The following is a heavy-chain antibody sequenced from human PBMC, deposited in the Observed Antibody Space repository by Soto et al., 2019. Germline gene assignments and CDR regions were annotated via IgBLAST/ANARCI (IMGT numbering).Heavy chain of an antibody. CDR3: AKDHVVVTATARYYYGMDV. V-gene: IGHV3-30*18. CDR2: ISFDGGKK. Sequence: AGGSLRLSCAASGFTFSSYGMHWVRQAPGKGLEWVAIISFDGGKKFYADSVNGRFTVSRDNSQNTVFLQMNSLRSEDTAVYYCAKDHVVVTATARYYYGMDVWGQGTTVTVSS. CDR1: GFTFSSYG. D-gene: IGHD2-15*01. J-gene: IGHJ6*02.